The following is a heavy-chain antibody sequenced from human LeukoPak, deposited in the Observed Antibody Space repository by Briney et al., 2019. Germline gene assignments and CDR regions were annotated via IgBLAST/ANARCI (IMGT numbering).Heavy chain of an antibody. Sequence: SETLSLTCAVYGGSFSGYYWSWIRQPPGKGLEWMGEINHSGSTNYNPSLKSRVTISVDTSKNQFSLTLSSVTAADTAVYSCARGGGSGWYHYYYGMDVWGKGTTVTVS. CDR3: ARGGGSGWYHYYYGMDV. CDR2: INHSGST. CDR1: GGSFSGYY. D-gene: IGHD6-19*01. J-gene: IGHJ6*04. V-gene: IGHV4-34*01.